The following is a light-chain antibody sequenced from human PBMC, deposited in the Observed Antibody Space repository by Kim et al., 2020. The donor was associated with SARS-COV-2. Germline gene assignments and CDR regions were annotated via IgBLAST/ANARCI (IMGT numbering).Light chain of an antibody. CDR2: GAS. CDR1: QGINSN. J-gene: IGKJ4*01. V-gene: IGKV3-15*01. CDR3: QQYNKWPLT. Sequence: VAPGERTTLTGRARQGINSNLGWEPTEPGQAPKLLIYGASNRGNGVPARVSGRWSGTEFTLTITSLQSEDSAVYYCQQYNKWPLTCGGGTKGEI.